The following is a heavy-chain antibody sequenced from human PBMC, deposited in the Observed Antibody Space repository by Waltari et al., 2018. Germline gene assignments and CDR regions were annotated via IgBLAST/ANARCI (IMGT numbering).Heavy chain of an antibody. CDR1: GFTXNNXA. CDR3: ARGRASGLVDWFDP. D-gene: IGHD6-6*01. V-gene: IGHV3-23*01. J-gene: IGHJ5*02. Sequence: EVQLLVSGGGLVQPGGSXXLSCAASGFTXNNXARMGVRQAPGKGLEWIASLTGGAEGAYYADSVRGRFTISRDNXQNTLFXQMSGLRVDDSGTYYCARGRASGLVDWFDPWXXXTLVTXS. CDR2: LTGGAEGA.